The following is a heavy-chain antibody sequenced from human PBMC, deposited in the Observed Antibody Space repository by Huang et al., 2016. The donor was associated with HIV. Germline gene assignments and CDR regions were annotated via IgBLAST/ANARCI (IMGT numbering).Heavy chain of an antibody. CDR1: GYTFNNYD. D-gene: IGHD4-17*01. CDR3: ARSAYGDLDY. Sequence: QVHLVQSGAEVKKPGASVKVSCTASGYTFNNYDINWVRQAPGRGLEWMGWRNPNTGNTGFAQSFQGRVTMTRKTSITTAYMDLTSLTSEDTAVYYCARSAYGDLDYWGLGTLVIVSS. CDR2: RNPNTGNT. V-gene: IGHV1-8*02. J-gene: IGHJ4*02.